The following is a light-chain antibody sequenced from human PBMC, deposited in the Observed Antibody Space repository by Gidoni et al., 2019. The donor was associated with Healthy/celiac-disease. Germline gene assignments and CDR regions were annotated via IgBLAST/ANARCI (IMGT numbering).Light chain of an antibody. J-gene: IGLJ2*01. CDR2: EGS. Sequence: QSALTQPASVSGSPGQSITISCTGTSSDVGIYNLVSWYQQHPGKAPKLMIYEGSKRPSGVSNRFSGSKSGNTASLTISGLQAEDEADYYCCSYAGSSTSPFGGGTKLTVL. CDR1: SSDVGIYNL. CDR3: CSYAGSSTSP. V-gene: IGLV2-23*01.